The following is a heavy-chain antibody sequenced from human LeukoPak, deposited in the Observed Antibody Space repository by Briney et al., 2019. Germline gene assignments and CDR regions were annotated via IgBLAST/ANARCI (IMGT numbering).Heavy chain of an antibody. CDR1: GGTFSSYA. CDR3: ASRRITIFGVVMDV. CDR2: IIPIFGTA. Sequence: GASVKVSFKASGGTFSSYAISWVRQAPGQGLEWMGGIIPIFGTANYAQKFQSRVTITADESTSTAYMELSSPRSEDTAVYYCASRRITIFGVVMDVWGKGTTVTVSS. D-gene: IGHD3-3*01. J-gene: IGHJ6*04. V-gene: IGHV1-69*13.